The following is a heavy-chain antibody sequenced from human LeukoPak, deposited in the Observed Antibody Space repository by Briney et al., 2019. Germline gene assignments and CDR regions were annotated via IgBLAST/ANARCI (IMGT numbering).Heavy chain of an antibody. J-gene: IGHJ6*03. CDR1: GGSFSGYY. CDR2: INHSGTT. CDR3: ARVRNYYASGIYYYYYMDV. D-gene: IGHD3-10*01. V-gene: IGHV4-34*01. Sequence: SETLSLTCAVYGGSFSGYYWGWIRQPPGKGLEWIGEINHSGTTDYNPSLKSRVTISADTSKNQFSLKLNSVTAADTAVYYCARVRNYYASGIYYYYYMDVWGKGTTVTISS.